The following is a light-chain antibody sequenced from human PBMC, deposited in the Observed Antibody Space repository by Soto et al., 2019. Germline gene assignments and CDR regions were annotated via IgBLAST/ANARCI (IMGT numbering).Light chain of an antibody. CDR1: QSIGTS. Sequence: DFQMTQSPSSLSASVGDRVSITCRASQSIGTSLNWYQQKPGKAPKLLIYSASTLQGGGPSRFSGSGSGTDFTLTISSRQPEDFATYYCQQSYTAPFTFGPGTKVDVK. CDR2: SAS. J-gene: IGKJ3*01. V-gene: IGKV1-39*01. CDR3: QQSYTAPFT.